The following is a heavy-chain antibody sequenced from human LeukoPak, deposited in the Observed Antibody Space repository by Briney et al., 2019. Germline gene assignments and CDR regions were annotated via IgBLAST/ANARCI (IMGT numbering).Heavy chain of an antibody. V-gene: IGHV3-30*18. J-gene: IGHJ4*02. CDR3: AKGRRQLISYFDY. CDR2: VSYDGSYK. D-gene: IGHD6-6*01. CDR1: GFTFSDCG. Sequence: GRSLRLSCAASGFTFSDCGMHWVRQAPGKGLEWVGVVSYDGSYKYYLESEKGRFTISRDNSKNTLYLEMHSLRTEDTAVYYCAKGRRQLISYFDYWGQGTLVTVSS.